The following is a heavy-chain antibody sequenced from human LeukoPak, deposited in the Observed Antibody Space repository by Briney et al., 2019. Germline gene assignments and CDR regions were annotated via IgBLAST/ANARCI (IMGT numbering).Heavy chain of an antibody. CDR1: GGSISSSSYY. J-gene: IGHJ6*03. Sequence: PSETLSLTCTVSGGSISSSSYYWGWIRQPPGKGLEWIGSIYYSGSTYYNPSLKSRVTISVDTSKNQFSLKLSSVTAADTAVYYCARDLREATVTTYYYYMDVWGKGTTVTVSS. D-gene: IGHD4-11*01. V-gene: IGHV4-39*07. CDR2: IYYSGST. CDR3: ARDLREATVTTYYYYMDV.